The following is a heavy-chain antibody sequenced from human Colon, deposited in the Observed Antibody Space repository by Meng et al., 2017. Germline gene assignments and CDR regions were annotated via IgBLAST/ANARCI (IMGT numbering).Heavy chain of an antibody. J-gene: IGHJ4*01. CDR1: GFTSSCFA. CDR3: VKRGSGSSYNPGDY. D-gene: IGHD3-10*01. Sequence: GESLKISCAGSGFTSSCFAMSWVRQAPGKGLEWVSAISGSGGSTFYADSVGGRCTISRDKSKNTLYLQMNSLRAEDTAVYYCVKRGSGSSYNPGDYWGQGTLVTVSS. CDR2: ISGSGGST. V-gene: IGHV3-23*01.